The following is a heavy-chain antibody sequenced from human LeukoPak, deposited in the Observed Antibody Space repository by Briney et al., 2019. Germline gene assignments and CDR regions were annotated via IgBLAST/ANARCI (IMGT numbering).Heavy chain of an antibody. J-gene: IGHJ4*02. V-gene: IGHV1-69*01. CDR2: IIPIFGTA. D-gene: IGHD2-21*02. Sequence: GSSVKVSCKASGGTFSSYAISWVRQAPGQGLEWMGGIIPIFGTANYAQKFQGRVTITADESTSTAYMELSSLRSEDTAVYYCARRISVTASHYFDYWGQGTLVTVSS. CDR3: ARRISVTASHYFDY. CDR1: GGTFSSYA.